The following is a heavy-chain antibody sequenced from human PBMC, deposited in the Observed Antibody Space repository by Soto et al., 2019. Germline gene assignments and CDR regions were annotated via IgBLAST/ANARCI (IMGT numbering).Heavy chain of an antibody. CDR3: ARDRNVDTSMDETYFDY. Sequence: GGPLRLSCAASGFTFSSYGMHWVRQAPGKGLEWVAVIWYDGSNKYYADSVKGRFTISRDNSKNTLYLQMNSLRAEDTAVYYCARDRNVDTSMDETYFDYWGQGTLVTVSS. CDR2: IWYDGSNK. D-gene: IGHD5-18*01. J-gene: IGHJ4*02. V-gene: IGHV3-33*01. CDR1: GFTFSSYG.